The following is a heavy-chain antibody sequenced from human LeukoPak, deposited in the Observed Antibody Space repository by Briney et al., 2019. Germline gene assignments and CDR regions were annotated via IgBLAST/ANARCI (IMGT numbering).Heavy chain of an antibody. V-gene: IGHV3-23*01. CDR3: AKDVGKWESLHFFDY. CDR1: GFTFSSYA. Sequence: GGSLRLSCAASGFTFSSYAMHWVRQAPGKGLEWISGISGSGASTYYADSVKGRFTISRDDSRNTLYLQMNSLRGDDTAVYYCAKDVGKWESLHFFDYWGQGTLVTVSS. J-gene: IGHJ4*02. D-gene: IGHD1-26*01. CDR2: ISGSGAST.